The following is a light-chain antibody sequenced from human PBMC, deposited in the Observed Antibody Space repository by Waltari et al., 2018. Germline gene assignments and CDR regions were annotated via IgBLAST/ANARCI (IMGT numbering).Light chain of an antibody. CDR2: EGS. CDR1: SSDVGSYTL. V-gene: IGLV2-23*01. Sequence: QSALTQPASVSGSPGQSITIPCTGTSSDVGSYTLVSWYQQHPGKAPKLMIYEGSKRPSRVSNRFSGSKSGNTASLTISGLQAEDEADYYCCSYAGSSTSYVFGTGTKVTVL. CDR3: CSYAGSSTSYV. J-gene: IGLJ1*01.